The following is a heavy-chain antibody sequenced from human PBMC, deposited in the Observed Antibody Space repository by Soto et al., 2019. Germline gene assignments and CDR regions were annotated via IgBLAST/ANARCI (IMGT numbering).Heavy chain of an antibody. CDR2: IIPIFGTA. CDR1: GGTFSSYA. V-gene: IGHV1-69*13. D-gene: IGHD5-18*01. CDR3: ARGNTAMLHYYGMDV. J-gene: IGHJ6*02. Sequence: ASVKVSCKASGGTFSSYAISWVRQAPGQGLEWMGGIIPIFGTANYAQKFQGRVTITADESTSTAYMELSSLRSEDTAVYYCARGNTAMLHYYGMDVWGQGTTVTVSS.